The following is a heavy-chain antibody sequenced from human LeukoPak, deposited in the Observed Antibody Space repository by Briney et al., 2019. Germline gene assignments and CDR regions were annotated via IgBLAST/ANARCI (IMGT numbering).Heavy chain of an antibody. V-gene: IGHV4-59*01. J-gene: IGHJ2*01. CDR1: GGSISSYY. Sequence: PSETLSLTCTVSGGSISSYYWSWIRQLPGKELEWIGYIYYTGSTNYNPSLKSRVTISVDTPKNQFSLKLNSVTAAGTAVYYCASPSPPSWYFDLWGRGTLVSVSS. CDR3: ASPSPPSWYFDL. CDR2: IYYTGST.